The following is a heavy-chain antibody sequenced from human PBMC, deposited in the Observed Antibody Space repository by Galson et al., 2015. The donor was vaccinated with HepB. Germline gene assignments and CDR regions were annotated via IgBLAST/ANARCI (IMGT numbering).Heavy chain of an antibody. V-gene: IGHV3-21*01. D-gene: IGHD3-3*01. Sequence: SLRLSCAASGFTFSSYSMNWVRQAPGKGLEWVSSISSSSSYIYYADSVKGRFTISRDNAKDSLYLQMNSLRAEDTAVYYCEVYDFWSHGAHRSRNWFDPWGQGTLVTVSS. J-gene: IGHJ5*02. CDR3: EVYDFWSHGAHRSRNWFDP. CDR2: ISSSSSYI. CDR1: GFTFSSYS.